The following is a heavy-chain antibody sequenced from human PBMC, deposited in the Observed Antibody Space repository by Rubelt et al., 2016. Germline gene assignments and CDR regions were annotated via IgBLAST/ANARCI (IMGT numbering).Heavy chain of an antibody. CDR3: ARAPYGDIAYNHFDK. J-gene: IGHJ4*02. Sequence: VQVVESGGGLVQPGGSLRLSCAVSGITFSNYWMSWVRQAPGKGLEWVAVISHEGSDKNYADSVKGRFTISRDNSRNTLYLQMSSLRVEETAVYFCARAPYGDIAYNHFDKWGQGTLVTVSS. V-gene: IGHV3-30*03. CDR2: ISHEGSDK. CDR1: GITFSNYW. D-gene: IGHD4/OR15-4a*01.